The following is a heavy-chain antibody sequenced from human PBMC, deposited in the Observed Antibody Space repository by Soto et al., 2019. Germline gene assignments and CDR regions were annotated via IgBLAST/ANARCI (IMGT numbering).Heavy chain of an antibody. V-gene: IGHV3-33*01. D-gene: IGHD3-22*01. Sequence: GGSLRLSCAASGFTFSSYGMHWVRQAPGKGLEWVAVIWYDGSNKYYADSVKGRFTISRDNSKNTLYLQMNGLRAEDTAVYYCAREFIYDSCGLGVDYWGQGTLVTVSS. CDR1: GFTFSSYG. CDR3: AREFIYDSCGLGVDY. J-gene: IGHJ4*02. CDR2: IWYDGSNK.